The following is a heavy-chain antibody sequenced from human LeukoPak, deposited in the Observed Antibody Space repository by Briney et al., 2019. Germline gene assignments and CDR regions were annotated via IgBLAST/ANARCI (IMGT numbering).Heavy chain of an antibody. Sequence: SETLSLTCTVSGGSISNYYWSWIRQPPGKGLEWIGYVYYNGVTHYNPSLQSRISISVDMSKNQFSLKVTSVTAADTAVYYCARDSGTCSTSSCSDYLDYWGQGTLVTVSS. J-gene: IGHJ4*02. CDR2: VYYNGVT. CDR3: ARDSGTCSTSSCSDYLDY. D-gene: IGHD2-2*01. CDR1: GGSISNYY. V-gene: IGHV4-59*01.